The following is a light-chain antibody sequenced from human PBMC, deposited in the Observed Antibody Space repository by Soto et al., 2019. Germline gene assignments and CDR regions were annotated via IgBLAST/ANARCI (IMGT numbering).Light chain of an antibody. CDR2: QAS. CDR3: QHYDGYPYT. Sequence: DIQMTQSPSTLSASVGDRVTITCRASQTVVNLAWYQQKPGKVPKLLIFQASTLETGVPSRFSGSGAGTEFTLSISSLQPDDFATYYCQHYDGYPYTFGQGTKLEIK. J-gene: IGKJ2*01. CDR1: QTVVN. V-gene: IGKV1-5*01.